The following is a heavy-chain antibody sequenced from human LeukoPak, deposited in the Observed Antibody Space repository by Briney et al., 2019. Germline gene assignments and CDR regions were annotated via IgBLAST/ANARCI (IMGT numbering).Heavy chain of an antibody. Sequence: GGSLRLSCAASGFTFSSYAMHWVRQAPGKGLEWVAVISYDGSNKYYADSVKGRFTISRDNSKNTLYLQMNSPRAEDTAVYYCASATGGSGSYPDRLYYYYGMDVWGKGTTVTVSS. CDR2: ISYDGSNK. CDR1: GFTFSSYA. D-gene: IGHD3-10*01. CDR3: ASATGGSGSYPDRLYYYYGMDV. J-gene: IGHJ6*04. V-gene: IGHV3-30*04.